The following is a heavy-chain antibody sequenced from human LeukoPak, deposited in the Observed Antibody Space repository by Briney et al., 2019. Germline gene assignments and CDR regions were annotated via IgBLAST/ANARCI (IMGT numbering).Heavy chain of an antibody. J-gene: IGHJ6*03. Sequence: ASVKVSCKASGGTFNSYAISWVRQAPGQGLEWMGGIIPNFATTNHAQKFQGRVTITTDESRTTVYMELSSLRSEDTAVYYCARGGWVQQKYYMDVWGKGTTVTVSS. CDR2: IIPNFATT. V-gene: IGHV1-69*05. CDR1: GGTFNSYA. CDR3: ARGGWVQQKYYMDV. D-gene: IGHD5-24*01.